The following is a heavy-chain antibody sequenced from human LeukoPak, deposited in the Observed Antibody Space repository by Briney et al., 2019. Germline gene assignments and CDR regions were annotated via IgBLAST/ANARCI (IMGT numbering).Heavy chain of an antibody. CDR2: IYPSDSDT. V-gene: IGHV5-51*01. CDR3: ARHYYGSGSSGQSDY. D-gene: IGHD3-10*01. Sequence: GEHLKISCRTSGYSFVSYWIAWVRQMPGKGLEWMGTIYPSDSDTRYSPSFQGQVTISADKSINTAYLQWSSLKASDTAMYYCARHYYGSGSSGQSDYWGQGTLVTVSS. J-gene: IGHJ4*02. CDR1: GYSFVSYW.